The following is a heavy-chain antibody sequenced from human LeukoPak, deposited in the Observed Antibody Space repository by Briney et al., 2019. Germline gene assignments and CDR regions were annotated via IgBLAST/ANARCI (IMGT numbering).Heavy chain of an antibody. CDR2: ISAYNGNT. CDR3: ACHYYDSSGYYSTFDY. Sequence: ASVKVSCKASGYTFTSYGISWVRQAPGQGLEWMGWISAYNGNTNYAQKLQGRVTMTTDTSTSTAYMELRSLRSDDTAVYYCACHYYDSSGYYSTFDYWGQGTLVTVSS. D-gene: IGHD3-22*01. CDR1: GYTFTSYG. J-gene: IGHJ4*02. V-gene: IGHV1-18*01.